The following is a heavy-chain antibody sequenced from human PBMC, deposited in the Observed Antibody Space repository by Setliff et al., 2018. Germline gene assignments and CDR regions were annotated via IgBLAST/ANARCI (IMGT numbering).Heavy chain of an antibody. Sequence: ASVKVSCKASGYTFGAHYIHWVRQAPGQGFEWMGWINPNSGDTNYAQNFQGRVTMTRDTSISTAYMELSSLRSDDTAVYYCARVATLIRGVTVNWFDPWGQGTLVTVSS. D-gene: IGHD3-10*01. CDR2: INPNSGDT. CDR3: ARVATLIRGVTVNWFDP. J-gene: IGHJ5*02. V-gene: IGHV1-2*02. CDR1: GYTFGAHY.